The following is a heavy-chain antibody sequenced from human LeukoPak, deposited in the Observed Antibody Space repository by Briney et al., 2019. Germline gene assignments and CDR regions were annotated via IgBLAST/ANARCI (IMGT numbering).Heavy chain of an antibody. CDR1: GGSFSGYY. CDR2: INHSGST. D-gene: IGHD2-15*01. J-gene: IGHJ5*02. CDR3: ARLTCLGSGSCYSGDGNWFDP. Sequence: SETLSLTCAVYGGSFSGYYWSWIRQPPGKGLEWIGEINHSGSTNYNPSLKSRVTISVDTSKNQFSLKLSSVTAADTAVYYCARLTCLGSGSCYSGDGNWFDPWGQGTLVTVSS. V-gene: IGHV4-34*01.